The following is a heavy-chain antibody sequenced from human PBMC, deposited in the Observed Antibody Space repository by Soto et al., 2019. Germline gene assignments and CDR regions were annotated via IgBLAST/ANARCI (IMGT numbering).Heavy chain of an antibody. D-gene: IGHD1-26*01. Sequence: GGSLRLSCAASGFTFNNYAMSWVRQAPGKGLEWVSALSGSGGATFYADSVEGRFTISRDNSKNRLYLQMNSLRAEDTAVYYCAKRGSGSYFDYWGQGTLVTVSS. CDR1: GFTFNNYA. J-gene: IGHJ4*02. CDR3: AKRGSGSYFDY. CDR2: LSGSGGAT. V-gene: IGHV3-23*01.